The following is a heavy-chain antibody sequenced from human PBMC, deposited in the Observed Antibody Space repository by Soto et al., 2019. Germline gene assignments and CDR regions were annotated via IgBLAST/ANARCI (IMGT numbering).Heavy chain of an antibody. V-gene: IGHV5-10-1*01. D-gene: IGHD5-12*01. CDR1: GYSFTSYW. Sequence: GESLKISCQGSGYSFTSYWISWVRQMPGKGLEWMGRIDPSDSYTNYSPSFQGHVTISADKSISTAYLQWSSLKASDTAMYYCAIPEVRGPPTSASGGMDVWGQGTTVTVSS. CDR3: AIPEVRGPPTSASGGMDV. J-gene: IGHJ6*02. CDR2: IDPSDSYT.